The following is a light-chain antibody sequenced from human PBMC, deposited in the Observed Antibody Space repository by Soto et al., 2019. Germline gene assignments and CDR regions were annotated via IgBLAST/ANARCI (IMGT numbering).Light chain of an antibody. V-gene: IGKV3-11*01. CDR2: DAT. J-gene: IGKJ3*01. CDR1: QSVSSS. Sequence: EIVLTQSPATLSVSPGERATLSCRASQSVSSSLAWYRRKPGQAPRLLIYDATNRASGVPARFSGSGSGTDFTLTISSLEPDDEGDYFCVSYKDTDTLVFGTGT. CDR3: VSYKDTDTLV.